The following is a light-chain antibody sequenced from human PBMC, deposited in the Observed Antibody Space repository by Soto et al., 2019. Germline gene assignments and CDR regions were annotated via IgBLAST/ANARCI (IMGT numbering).Light chain of an antibody. V-gene: IGKV3-11*01. CDR1: QSVSSY. CDR3: QQRSNWHELT. CDR2: DSS. Sequence: EIVLTQSPATLSLSPGERATLSCRASQSVSSYLAWYQQKPGQAPRLLIYDSSNRATGIPARFSGSASGTDFPLTISALEPEEFSVYYWQQRSNWHELTFGGGTKVDIK. J-gene: IGKJ4*01.